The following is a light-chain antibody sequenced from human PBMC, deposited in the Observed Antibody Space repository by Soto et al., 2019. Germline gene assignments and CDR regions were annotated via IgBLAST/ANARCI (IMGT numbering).Light chain of an antibody. CDR2: LEGSGSY. CDR1: SGHSSYI. CDR3: ETWDSNTLWV. V-gene: IGLV4-60*03. Sequence: QPVLTQSSSASASLGSSVKLTCTLSSGHSSYIIAWHQQQPGKARRYLMKLEGSGSYNKGSGVPDRFAGSSSGADRYLTISNHQSEDEAEYNCETWDSNTLWVFGGGTQLDVL. J-gene: IGLJ3*02.